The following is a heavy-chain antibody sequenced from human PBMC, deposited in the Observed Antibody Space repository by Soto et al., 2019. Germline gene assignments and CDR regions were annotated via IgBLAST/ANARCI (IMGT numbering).Heavy chain of an antibody. CDR3: ARDGGYYYDSSGKRGYYGMDV. CDR2: IGTAGDT. J-gene: IGHJ6*02. D-gene: IGHD3-22*01. CDR1: GFTFSSYD. V-gene: IGHV3-13*01. Sequence: EVQLVESGGGLVQPGGPLRLSCAASGFTFSSYDMHWVRQATGKGLEWVSAIGTAGDTYYPGSVKGRFTISRENAKNSLYLQMNSLRAGDTAVYYCARDGGYYYDSSGKRGYYGMDVWGQGTTVTVSS.